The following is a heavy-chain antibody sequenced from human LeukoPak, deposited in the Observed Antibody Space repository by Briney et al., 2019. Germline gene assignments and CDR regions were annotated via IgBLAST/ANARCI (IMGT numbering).Heavy chain of an antibody. J-gene: IGHJ5*02. V-gene: IGHV4-59*01. D-gene: IGHD6-19*01. CDR2: IYYSGGT. Sequence: SETLSLTCTVSGGSISSYYWSWIRQPPGKGLEWIGYIYYSGGTNYNPSLKSRVTISVDTSKNQFSLKLSSVTAADTAVYYCARVSSGWYDQAYNWFDPWGQGTLVTVSP. CDR3: ARVSSGWYDQAYNWFDP. CDR1: GGSISSYY.